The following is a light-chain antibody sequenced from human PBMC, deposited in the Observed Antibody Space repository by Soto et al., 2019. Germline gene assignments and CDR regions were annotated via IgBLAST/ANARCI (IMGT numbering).Light chain of an antibody. CDR3: AAWDDSLNGVV. CDR1: SSNIGNNA. V-gene: IGLV1-36*01. Sequence: QLVLTQPPSVSEAPRQRVTISCSGSSSNIGNNAVNWYQQLPGKAPKLLIYYDDVLPSGVSNRFSGSKSGTSASLAISGLQSEDEADYYCAAWDDSLNGVVFGGGTKLTVL. CDR2: YDD. J-gene: IGLJ2*01.